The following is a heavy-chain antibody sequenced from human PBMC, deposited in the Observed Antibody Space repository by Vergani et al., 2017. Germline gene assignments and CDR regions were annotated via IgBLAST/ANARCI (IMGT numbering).Heavy chain of an antibody. D-gene: IGHD3-22*01. V-gene: IGHV3-30-3*01. Sequence: QVQLVESGGGVVQPGRSLRLSCAASGFTFSSYSLHWVRQAPGKGLEWVAFISFDGNNKYYADSVKGRFTISSDDSKSTLYLQMHSLRAEDTAVYYCARGLDYYDSTDFQYWGQGTLVTVSS. CDR2: ISFDGNNK. CDR3: ARGLDYYDSTDFQY. J-gene: IGHJ1*01. CDR1: GFTFSSYS.